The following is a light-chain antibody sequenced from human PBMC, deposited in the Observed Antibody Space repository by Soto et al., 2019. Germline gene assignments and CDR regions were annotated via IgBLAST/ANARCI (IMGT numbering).Light chain of an antibody. V-gene: IGKV1-5*03. J-gene: IGKJ1*01. Sequence: DIQMTQSPSSLSASVGDRGTITCRASQTISDWLAWHQQKPGKAPKLLIYKASSLESGVPSRFSGSGSGTEFTLTISSLQPDDFATYYCLQYETYWTFGQGTKVDI. CDR1: QTISDW. CDR2: KAS. CDR3: LQYETYWT.